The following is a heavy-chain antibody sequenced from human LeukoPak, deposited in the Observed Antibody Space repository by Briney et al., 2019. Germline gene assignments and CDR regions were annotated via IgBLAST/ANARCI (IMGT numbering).Heavy chain of an antibody. V-gene: IGHV3-7*01. CDR3: ARFRQYCSSTSCQVYYFDY. CDR1: GFTFSSYW. CDR2: IKQDGSEK. J-gene: IGHJ4*02. D-gene: IGHD2-2*01. Sequence: PGGSLRLSCAASGFTFSSYWMSWVRQAPGKGLEWVANIKQDGSEKYYVDSVKGRFTISRDNAKNSLYLQMNSLRAEDTAVYYCARFRQYCSSTSCQVYYFDYWGQGTLVTVSS.